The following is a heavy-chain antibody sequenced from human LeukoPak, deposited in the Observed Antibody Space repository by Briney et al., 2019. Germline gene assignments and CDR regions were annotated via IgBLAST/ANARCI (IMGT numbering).Heavy chain of an antibody. CDR2: IYNSGST. CDR3: ARGSDGYDYVWGSYRHYYFDY. V-gene: IGHV4-59*12. J-gene: IGHJ4*02. CDR1: GGSISSYY. Sequence: SETLSLTCTVSGGSISSYYWSWIRQPAGTGLEWIGYIYNSGSTNYNPSLTSRVTISADTSKNQFSLKLSSVTAADTAVYSCARGSDGYDYVWGSYRHYYFDYWGQGTLVTVSS. D-gene: IGHD3-16*02.